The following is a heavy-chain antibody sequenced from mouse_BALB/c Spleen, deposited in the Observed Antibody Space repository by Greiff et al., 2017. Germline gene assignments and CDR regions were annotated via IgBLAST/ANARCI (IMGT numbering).Heavy chain of an antibody. CDR3: ARGGITTATGY. Sequence: QVQLQQSGAELMKPGASVKISCKATGYTFSSYWIEWVKQRPGHGLEWIGEILPGSGSTNYNEKFKGKATFTADTSSNTAYMQLSSLTSEDSAVYYCARGGITTATGYWGQGTTLTVSS. CDR1: GYTFSSYW. V-gene: IGHV1-9*01. D-gene: IGHD1-2*01. J-gene: IGHJ2*01. CDR2: ILPGSGST.